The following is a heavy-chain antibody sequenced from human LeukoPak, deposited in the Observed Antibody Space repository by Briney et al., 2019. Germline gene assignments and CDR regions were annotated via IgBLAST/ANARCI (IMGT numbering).Heavy chain of an antibody. CDR3: AKAGPGGAMVRGVTS. CDR1: GFTFSSYA. Sequence: GGSLRLPCAASGFTFSSYATSWVRQAPGKGLEWVSAISGSGGSTYYADSVKGRFTISRDNSKNTLYLQMNSLRAEDTAVYYCAKAGPGGAMVRGVTSWGQGTLVTVSS. J-gene: IGHJ4*02. CDR2: ISGSGGST. D-gene: IGHD3-10*01. V-gene: IGHV3-23*01.